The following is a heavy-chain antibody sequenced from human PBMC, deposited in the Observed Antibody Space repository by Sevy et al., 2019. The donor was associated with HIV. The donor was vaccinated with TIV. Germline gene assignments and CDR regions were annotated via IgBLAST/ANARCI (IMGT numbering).Heavy chain of an antibody. J-gene: IGHJ5*02. CDR3: AKGKVGSSSKFDP. CDR2: ISGSGGST. V-gene: IGHV3-23*01. CDR1: GFTFSSYA. D-gene: IGHD6-13*01. Sequence: GESLKISCAASGFTFSSYAMSWVRQAPGKGLEWVSAISGSGGSTYYADSVKGRFTISRDNSKNTLYLQMNSLRAEDTAVYYCAKGKVGSSSKFDPWGQGTLVTVSS.